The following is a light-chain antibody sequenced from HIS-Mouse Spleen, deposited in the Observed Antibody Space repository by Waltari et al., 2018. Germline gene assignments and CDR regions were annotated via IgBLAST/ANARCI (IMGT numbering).Light chain of an antibody. CDR3: FSYAGSSNWV. CDR1: SSDVGSYNL. CDR2: EGS. J-gene: IGLJ3*02. V-gene: IGLV2-23*01. Sequence: QSALTQPASVSGSPGQSITISCTGTSSDVGSYNLVPWYQQHPGKAPKLMIYEGSKRPSGVSNLFSGSKSGNTASLTISGLQAEDEADYYCFSYAGSSNWVFGGGTKLTVL.